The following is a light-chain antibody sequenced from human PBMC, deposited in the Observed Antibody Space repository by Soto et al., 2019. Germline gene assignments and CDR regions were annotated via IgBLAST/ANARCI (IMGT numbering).Light chain of an antibody. V-gene: IGKV1-12*01. CDR2: AAS. Sequence: DIQMTQSPSSVSASVGDRVTITCRASQGISSWLAWYQQKPGKAPKLLIYAASSLQSGVPSRFSGSGSGTDLTLTLSSMQPEVFATYNCKQDNSFPPLFTFGPGTKVDIK. CDR1: QGISSW. CDR3: KQDNSFPPLFT. J-gene: IGKJ3*01.